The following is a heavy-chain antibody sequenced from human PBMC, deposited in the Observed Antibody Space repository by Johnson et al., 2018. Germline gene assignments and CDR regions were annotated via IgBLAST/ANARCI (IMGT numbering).Heavy chain of an antibody. J-gene: IGHJ6*03. CDR2: INSDGSST. D-gene: IGHD3-10*01. CDR1: GFTFSRYW. CDR3: AKGGSGSYSIPYYYYMDV. V-gene: IGHV3-74*01. Sequence: VQLQESGGGLVQPGGSLRLSCVGSGFTFSRYWMTWVRQAPGKGLVWVSRINSDGSSTSYADSVKGRFTISRDNAKNTLYLQMNSLRAEDTAVYYCAKGGSGSYSIPYYYYMDVWGKGTTVTVSS.